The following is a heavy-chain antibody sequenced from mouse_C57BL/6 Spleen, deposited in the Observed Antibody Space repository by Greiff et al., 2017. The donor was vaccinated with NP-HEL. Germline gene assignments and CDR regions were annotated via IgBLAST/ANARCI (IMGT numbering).Heavy chain of an antibody. Sequence: EVQLQQSGPELVKPGASVKISCKASGYTFTDYYMNWVKQSHGKSLEWIGDINPNNGGTSYNQKFKGKATLTVDKSSSTAYMELRSLTSEDSAVYYCARSSLSPYWYFDVWGTGTTVTVSS. V-gene: IGHV1-26*01. CDR2: INPNNGGT. CDR1: GYTFTDYY. J-gene: IGHJ1*03. CDR3: ARSSLSPYWYFDV.